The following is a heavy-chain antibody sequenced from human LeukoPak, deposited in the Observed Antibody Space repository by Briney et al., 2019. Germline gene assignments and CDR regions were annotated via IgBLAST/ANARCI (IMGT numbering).Heavy chain of an antibody. V-gene: IGHV3-48*04. D-gene: IGHD3-22*01. CDR2: ISSSSTTI. CDR1: GFTFDDYG. J-gene: IGHJ4*02. CDR3: ARHVVAVGFDY. Sequence: GGSLRLSCAASGFTFDDYGMSWVRQAPGKGLEWVSYISSSSTTIYYADSVKGRFTISRDNAKNSLYLQMNSLRAEDTAVYYCARHVVAVGFDYWGQGTLVTVSS.